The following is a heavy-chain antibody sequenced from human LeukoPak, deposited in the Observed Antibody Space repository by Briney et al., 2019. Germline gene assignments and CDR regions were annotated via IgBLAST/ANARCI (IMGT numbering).Heavy chain of an antibody. V-gene: IGHV3-48*01. CDR1: GFAFSNYN. CDR2: ISSSSHSI. D-gene: IGHD6-13*01. J-gene: IGHJ5*02. CDR3: AREHTVAATGTHWFGP. Sequence: GGSLRLSCAASGFAFSNYNMNWVRQAPGKGLEWVSYISSSSHSIYYADSVKGRFTVSRDNAQDSLYLQLNNLKAGDTAVYYCAREHTVAATGTHWFGPWGQGTLVTVSS.